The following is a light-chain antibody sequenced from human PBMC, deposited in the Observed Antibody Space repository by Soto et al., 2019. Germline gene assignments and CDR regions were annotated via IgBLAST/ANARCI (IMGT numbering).Light chain of an antibody. V-gene: IGKV1-39*01. CDR2: AAS. J-gene: IGKJ1*01. CDR3: QQSYSSPPT. Sequence: EAPSSMSASVEDRVIITCRASQSISNHLNWYQQKPGKAPKLLIFAASSLQSGVPSRFSGSRSGPDFTLTISSLQPEDFATYYCQQSYSSPPTFGQRTKV. CDR1: QSISNH.